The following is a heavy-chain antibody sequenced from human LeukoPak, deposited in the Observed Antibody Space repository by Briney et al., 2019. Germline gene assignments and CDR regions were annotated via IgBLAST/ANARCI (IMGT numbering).Heavy chain of an antibody. D-gene: IGHD2-2*01. CDR2: IYTSGST. CDR1: GGSISSYC. Sequence: SETLSLTCTVSGGSISSYCWSWIRQPAGKGLEWIGRIYTSGSTNYNPSLKNRVTMSVDTSKNQFSLKLSSVTAADTAVYYCARAVCSSTSCYVSLAFDIWGQGTMVTVSS. V-gene: IGHV4-4*07. CDR3: ARAVCSSTSCYVSLAFDI. J-gene: IGHJ3*02.